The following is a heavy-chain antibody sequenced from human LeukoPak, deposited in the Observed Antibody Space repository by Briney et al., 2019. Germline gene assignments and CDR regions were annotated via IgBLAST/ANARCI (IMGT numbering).Heavy chain of an antibody. CDR1: GGSISSGGYS. V-gene: IGHV4-30-2*01. CDR2: IYHSGST. CDR3: ASASDYSNYVSWDY. Sequence: PSQTLSLACAVSGGSISSGGYSWSWIRQPPGKGLEWIGYIYHSGSTYYNPSLKSRVTIPVDRSKNQFSLKLSSVTAADTAVYYCASASDYSNYVSWDYWGQGTLVTVSS. J-gene: IGHJ4*02. D-gene: IGHD4-11*01.